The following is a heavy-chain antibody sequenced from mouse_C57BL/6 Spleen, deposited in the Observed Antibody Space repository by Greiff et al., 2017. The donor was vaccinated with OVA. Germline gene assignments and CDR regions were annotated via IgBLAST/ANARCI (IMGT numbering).Heavy chain of an antibody. D-gene: IGHD4-1*01. CDR1: GYTFTSYW. V-gene: IGHV1-69*01. CDR3: ARPGLGFDY. Sequence: QVQLQQPGAELVMPGASVKLSCKASGYTFTSYWMHWVKQRPGQGLEWIGEIDPSDSYTNYNQKFKGKSTLTVDKSSSTAYMQLSSLTSEDSAVYYCARPGLGFDYWGQGTTLTVSA. CDR2: IDPSDSYT. J-gene: IGHJ2*01.